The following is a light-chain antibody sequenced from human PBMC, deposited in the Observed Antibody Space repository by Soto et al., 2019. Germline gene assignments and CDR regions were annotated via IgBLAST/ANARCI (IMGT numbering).Light chain of an antibody. Sequence: QSALTQPASVSGSPGQSITISCTGTSSDVGGYNYVSWYQQHPGKAPKLMIYEVSSRPSGVSNRFSGSKSGNTASLTISGLQAEDEAYYYCSSYTTSTSFILFGGGTQLTVL. CDR3: SSYTTSTSFIL. V-gene: IGLV2-14*01. J-gene: IGLJ2*01. CDR1: SSDVGGYNY. CDR2: EVS.